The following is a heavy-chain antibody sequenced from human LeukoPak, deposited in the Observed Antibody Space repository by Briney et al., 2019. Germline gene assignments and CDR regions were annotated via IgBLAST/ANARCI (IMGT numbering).Heavy chain of an antibody. CDR3: ARLNYDILTGYYPFDY. J-gene: IGHJ4*02. Sequence: SETLSLTCTVSGGYITSYYWSWIRQPAGKGLEWIGRIYTIESTNYNPSLKSRVTISVDTSKNQFSLKLSSVTAADTAVYYCARLNYDILTGYYPFDYWGQGTLVTVSS. V-gene: IGHV4-4*07. CDR2: IYTIEST. CDR1: GGYITSYY. D-gene: IGHD3-9*01.